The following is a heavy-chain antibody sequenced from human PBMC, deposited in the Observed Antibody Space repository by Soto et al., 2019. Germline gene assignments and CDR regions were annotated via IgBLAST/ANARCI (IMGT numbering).Heavy chain of an antibody. V-gene: IGHV1-18*01. D-gene: IGHD2-2*01. CDR1: GYTFSNYG. CDR2: ISLYSDGA. Sequence: ASVKVSCKTSGYTFSNYGITWVRQAPGQPLEWLGWISLYSDGANYAQKFQGGVSMTTDTSTTTAYMELRSLRSDDTAVYYCARVVPGAEAWFGPWGQGTLVTVSS. J-gene: IGHJ5*02. CDR3: ARVVPGAEAWFGP.